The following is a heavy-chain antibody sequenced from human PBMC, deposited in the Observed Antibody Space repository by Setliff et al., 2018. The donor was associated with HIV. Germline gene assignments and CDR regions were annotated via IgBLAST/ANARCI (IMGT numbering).Heavy chain of an antibody. CDR3: ARGFEGYCSGASCHWFDS. CDR2: ISHSGRT. Sequence: SETLSLTCAVHGGSLTDYDWTWIRQTPAKGLEWIGEISHSGRTNYNTSLKTLLIISRDTSKNQFSLRLSSATVADTAIYYCARGFEGYCSGASCHWFDSWGQGTQVTVSS. J-gene: IGHJ5*01. V-gene: IGHV4-34*01. D-gene: IGHD2-15*01. CDR1: GGSLTDYD.